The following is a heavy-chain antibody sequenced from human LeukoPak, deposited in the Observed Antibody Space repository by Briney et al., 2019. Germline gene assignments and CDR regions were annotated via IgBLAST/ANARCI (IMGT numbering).Heavy chain of an antibody. J-gene: IGHJ4*02. CDR2: ISSSGDSI. CDR3: ARGWDVCTGGSCEFDY. Sequence: GSLRLSCAASGFTFSNYAMHWVRQAPGKGLEYVSAISSSGDSIYYANSVKGRFTISRDNSKNTLHLQMGSLRAEDMAVYYCARGWDVCTGGSCEFDYWGQGTLVTVSS. D-gene: IGHD2-15*01. V-gene: IGHV3-64*01. CDR1: GFTFSNYA.